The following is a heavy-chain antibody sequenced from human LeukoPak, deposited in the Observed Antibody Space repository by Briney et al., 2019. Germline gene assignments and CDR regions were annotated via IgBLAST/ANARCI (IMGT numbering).Heavy chain of an antibody. CDR3: AKEKTAGLGYCTR. J-gene: IGHJ4*02. D-gene: IGHD2-8*01. Sequence: GGSLRLSCVASGFTVSSNYMSWVRQAPGKGLDWVSSLYSGGGTDYADSVRGRFTISRDNSKNTLYLQMNSLRAEDTAVYYCAKEKTAGLGYCTRWGQGTLVTVSS. CDR1: GFTVSSNY. V-gene: IGHV3-66*01. CDR2: LYSGGGT.